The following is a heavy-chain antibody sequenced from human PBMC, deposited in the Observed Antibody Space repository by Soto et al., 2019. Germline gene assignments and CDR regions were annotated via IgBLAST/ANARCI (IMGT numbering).Heavy chain of an antibody. CDR2: IKQDGSEK. V-gene: IGHV3-7*03. CDR3: ARDSRAMVSAIGWGCWFDP. Sequence: EVQLVESGGGLVQPGGSLRLSCAASGFTFSSYWMSWVRQAPWKGLEWVANIKQDGSEKYYVDSVKGRFTISRDNAKNSLYLQMNSLRAEDTAVYYCARDSRAMVSAIGWGCWFDPWGQGTLVTVSS. J-gene: IGHJ5*02. CDR1: GFTFSSYW. D-gene: IGHD2-8*01.